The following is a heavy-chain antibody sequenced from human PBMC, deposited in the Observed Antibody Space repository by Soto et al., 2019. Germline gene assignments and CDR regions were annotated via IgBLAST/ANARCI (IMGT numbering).Heavy chain of an antibody. CDR2: IYYNGRT. CDR1: GGSSSGKY. D-gene: IGHD6-13*01. V-gene: IGHV4-59*08. J-gene: IGHJ4*02. CDR3: ARLRWATIAEAGSFDY. Sequence: SETLSLTCTVSGGSSSGKYWSWIRQPPGKGLEWIGYIYYNGRTNYKPSLKSRVTISVDTSRNQFSLKLNSVTAADTAVYYCARLRWATIAEAGSFDYWGQGILVTVSS.